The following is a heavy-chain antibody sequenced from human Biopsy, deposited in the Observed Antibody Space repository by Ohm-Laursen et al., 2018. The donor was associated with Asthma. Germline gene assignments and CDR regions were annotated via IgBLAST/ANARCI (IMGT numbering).Heavy chain of an antibody. CDR2: ISFDGSNK. J-gene: IGHJ4*02. V-gene: IGHV3-30*18. CDR3: PKDVFPGWELRRGPDY. Sequence: SSLRLSCSASGFTFSNYGMHWVRQAPGKGLEWAAVISFDGSNKDYADSVKGRFTISRDNSRNTLHLEMNSLRVEDTAVYYCPKDVFPGWELRRGPDYWGQGTLVTVSS. D-gene: IGHD1-26*01. CDR1: GFTFSNYG.